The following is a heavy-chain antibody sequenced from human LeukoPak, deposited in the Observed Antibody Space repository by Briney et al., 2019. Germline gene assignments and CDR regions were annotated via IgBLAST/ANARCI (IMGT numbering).Heavy chain of an antibody. CDR2: ISTSSSYI. CDR1: GFTFSSYS. CDR3: ARSVGGTPLDY. V-gene: IGHV3-21*01. J-gene: IGHJ4*02. D-gene: IGHD1-26*01. Sequence: GGSLRLSCAVSGFTFSSYSMNWVRQAPGKGLEWVSSISTSSSYIYYADSVKGRFTISRDNAKNSLYLQMNSLRAEDTAVYYCARSVGGTPLDYWGQGTLVTVSS.